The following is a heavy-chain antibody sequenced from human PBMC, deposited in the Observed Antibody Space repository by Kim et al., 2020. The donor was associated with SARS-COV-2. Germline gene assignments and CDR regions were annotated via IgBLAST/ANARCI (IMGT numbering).Heavy chain of an antibody. CDR2: ISHDGSEK. CDR3: ARDLVENDY. J-gene: IGHJ4*02. CDR1: GFTFSIYA. Sequence: GGSLRLSCAASGFTFSIYAIHWVRQAPGKGLEWVAIISHDGSEKYYVDSVKGRFTISRDNSKNTLYLQMNSLRADDTAVYYCARDLVENDYWGQGTLVTV. V-gene: IGHV3-30*04.